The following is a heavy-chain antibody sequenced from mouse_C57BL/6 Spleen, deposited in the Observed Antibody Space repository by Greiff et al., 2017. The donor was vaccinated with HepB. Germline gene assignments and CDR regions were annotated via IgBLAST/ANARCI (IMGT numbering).Heavy chain of an antibody. CDR3: ADLEGYFDV. CDR2: IYPGDGDT. CDR1: GYAFSSSW. V-gene: IGHV1-82*01. Sequence: VQLQQSGPELVKPGASVKISCKASGYAFSSSWMNWVKQRPGKGLEWIGRIYPGDGDTNYNGKFKGKATLTADKSSSTAYMQLSSLTSEDSAVYFCADLEGYFDVWGTGTTVTVSS. J-gene: IGHJ1*03.